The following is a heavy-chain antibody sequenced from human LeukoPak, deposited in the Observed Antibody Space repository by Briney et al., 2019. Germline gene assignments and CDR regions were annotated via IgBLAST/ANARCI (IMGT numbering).Heavy chain of an antibody. D-gene: IGHD2-2*01. J-gene: IGHJ6*03. CDR2: IYHSGST. CDR3: ARYRRVPAAMWTYYYYYMDV. V-gene: IGHV4-38-2*02. Sequence: SETLSLTCTVSGYSISSGYYWGWIRQPPGKGLEWIGSIYHSGSTYYNPSLKSRVTISVDTSKNQFSLKLSSVTAADTAVYYCARYRRVPAAMWTYYYYYMDVWGKGTTVTVSS. CDR1: GYSISSGYY.